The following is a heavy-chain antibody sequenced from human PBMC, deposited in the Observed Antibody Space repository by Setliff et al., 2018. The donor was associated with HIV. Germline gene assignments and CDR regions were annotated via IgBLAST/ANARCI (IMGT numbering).Heavy chain of an antibody. CDR3: ARDRPRGGGSLDAFDI. Sequence: GGSLRLSCAASGFTFGSYSMNWVRQAPGKGLEWVSSISSSSSYIYYADSVKGRFTISRDNAKNSLYLQMNSLRAEDTAVYYCARDRPRGGGSLDAFDIWGQGTMVTVSS. V-gene: IGHV3-21*01. CDR2: ISSSSSYI. J-gene: IGHJ3*02. CDR1: GFTFGSYS. D-gene: IGHD1-26*01.